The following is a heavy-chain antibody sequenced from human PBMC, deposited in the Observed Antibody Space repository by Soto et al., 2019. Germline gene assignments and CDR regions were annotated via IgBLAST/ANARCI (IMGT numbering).Heavy chain of an antibody. D-gene: IGHD5-12*01. V-gene: IGHV3-23*01. J-gene: IGHJ4*02. CDR2: ISGSGGST. CDR1: GFTFSSYA. Sequence: GGSLRLSCAASGFTFSSYAMSWVRQAPGKGLEWVSAISGSGGSTYYADSVKGRFTISRDNSKNTLYLQMNSLRAEDTAVYYCAKDLYSGYDFYPIFEYWGQGTLVTVSS. CDR3: AKDLYSGYDFYPIFEY.